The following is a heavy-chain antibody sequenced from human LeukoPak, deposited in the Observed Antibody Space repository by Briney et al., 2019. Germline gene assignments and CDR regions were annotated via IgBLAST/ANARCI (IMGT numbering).Heavy chain of an antibody. D-gene: IGHD6-13*01. V-gene: IGHV3-7*01. CDR3: RGSSRTFDY. J-gene: IGHJ4*02. CDR2: IKQDGSEK. CDR1: GFNFSSNW. Sequence: GGSLRLSCAASGFNFSSNWMSWVRQAPGKGLEWVANIKQDGSEKYYVDSVKGRFTISRDNAKASLYLQVNSLRAEDTAVYYCRGSSRTFDYWGQGALVTVSS.